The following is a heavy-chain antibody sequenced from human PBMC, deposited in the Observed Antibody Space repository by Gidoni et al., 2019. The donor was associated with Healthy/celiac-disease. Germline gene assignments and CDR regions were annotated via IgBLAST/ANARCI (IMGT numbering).Heavy chain of an antibody. CDR2: VIPIFGTA. Sequence: GQRVQYGAGGEHPESPVKVSGKASGATFSSYAISWVRQGTGQGLEWMGGVIPIFGTANYAQKFQGRVTITADESTSTAYMELSSLRSEDTAVYSCARAPNYDSRFDYWGQGTLVTVSS. V-gene: IGHV1-69*01. J-gene: IGHJ4*02. CDR3: ARAPNYDSRFDY. D-gene: IGHD3-22*01. CDR1: GATFSSYA.